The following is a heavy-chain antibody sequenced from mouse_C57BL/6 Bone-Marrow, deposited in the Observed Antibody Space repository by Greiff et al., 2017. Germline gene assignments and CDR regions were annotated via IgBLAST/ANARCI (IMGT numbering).Heavy chain of an antibody. CDR2: INPYNGGT. Sequence: VQLQQSGPVLVKPGASVKMSCKASGYTFTDYYMNWVKQSHGKSLEWIGVINPYNGGTSYNQKFKGTATLTVDKSSSTAYMELNSLTSEDSAVDYCAREGILRLDYWGQGTTLTVSS. D-gene: IGHD1-1*01. CDR3: AREGILRLDY. V-gene: IGHV1-19*01. CDR1: GYTFTDYY. J-gene: IGHJ2*01.